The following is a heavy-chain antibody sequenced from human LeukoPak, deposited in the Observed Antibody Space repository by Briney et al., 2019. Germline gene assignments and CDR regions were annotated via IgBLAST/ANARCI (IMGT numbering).Heavy chain of an antibody. CDR1: GGTFSSYA. V-gene: IGHV1-69*05. D-gene: IGHD4-17*01. CDR3: ARDVHGDYGSGWFDP. J-gene: IGHJ5*02. CDR2: IMPLFGTA. Sequence: ASVKVSCKASGGTFSSYAISWVRQAPGQGLEWLGGIMPLFGTAGYAQKFQGRVTITKDESTRTVYLELTSLTSDDTAVYYCARDVHGDYGSGWFDPWGQGTLVPVSS.